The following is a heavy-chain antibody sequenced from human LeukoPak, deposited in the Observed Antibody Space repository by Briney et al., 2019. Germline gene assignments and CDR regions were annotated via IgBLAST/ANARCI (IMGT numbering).Heavy chain of an antibody. CDR2: MNGDGRIT. CDR1: GFMFSSYW. J-gene: IGHJ4*02. Sequence: QPGGSLRLSCAASGFMFSSYWMHWVRQAPGKGLVWVSRMNGDGRITSYADSVKGRFTITRDNAKNSLYLQMNSLRDEDTAVYYCARDLSGNDKVWGSKSYYSDYWGQGTLVTVSS. D-gene: IGHD3-16*01. V-gene: IGHV3-74*01. CDR3: ARDLSGNDKVWGSKSYYSDY.